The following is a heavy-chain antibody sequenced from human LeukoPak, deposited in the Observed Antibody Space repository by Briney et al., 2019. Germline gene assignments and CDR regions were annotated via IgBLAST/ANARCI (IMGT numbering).Heavy chain of an antibody. CDR2: INHSGST. V-gene: IGHV4-34*01. J-gene: IGHJ4*02. CDR3: ARDPRLSGDSSGYYPHYFDY. D-gene: IGHD3-22*01. CDR1: GGSFSGYY. Sequence: SETLSLTCAVYGGSFSGYYWSWIRQPPGKGLEWIGEINHSGSTNYNPSLKSRVTISVDTSKNQFSLKLSSVTAADTAVYYCARDPRLSGDSSGYYPHYFDYWGQGTLVTVSS.